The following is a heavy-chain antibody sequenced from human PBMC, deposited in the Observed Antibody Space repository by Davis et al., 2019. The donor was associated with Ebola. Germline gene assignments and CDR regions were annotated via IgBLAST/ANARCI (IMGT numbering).Heavy chain of an antibody. CDR1: GFTFSSYG. Sequence: GGSLRLSCAASGFTFSSYGMHWVRQAPGKGLEWVAVISYDGSNKYYADSVKGRFTISRDNSKNTLYLQMNSLRAEDTAVYYCARDLGWGIAVAGLDYWGQGTLVTVSS. CDR2: ISYDGSNK. D-gene: IGHD6-19*01. CDR3: ARDLGWGIAVAGLDY. J-gene: IGHJ4*02. V-gene: IGHV3-30*03.